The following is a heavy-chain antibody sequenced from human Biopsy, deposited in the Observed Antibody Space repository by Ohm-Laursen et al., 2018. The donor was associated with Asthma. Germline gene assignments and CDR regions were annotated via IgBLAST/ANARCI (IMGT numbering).Heavy chain of an antibody. CDR3: ARAISSSWWAVEY. Sequence: SLRLSCTASRFTYEMHWVRQAPGKGLESVALISFDGSTKYFADSVKGRFTISRDNSKNTLYLQMNSLRAEDTAVYYCARAISSSWWAVEYWGQGTLVTVSS. CDR2: ISFDGSTK. V-gene: IGHV3-30*03. CDR1: RFTYE. J-gene: IGHJ4*02. D-gene: IGHD6-6*01.